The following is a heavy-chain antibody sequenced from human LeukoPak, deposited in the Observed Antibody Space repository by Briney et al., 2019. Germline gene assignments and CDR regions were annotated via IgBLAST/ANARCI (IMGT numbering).Heavy chain of an antibody. D-gene: IGHD5-18*01. J-gene: IGHJ4*02. CDR2: INWNGGGI. CDR3: VRGGVSASYFDF. V-gene: IGHV3-20*04. Sequence: GRSLRLSCAASAFTFDDIDMSSVRQHPGKWLEWVSGINWNGGGIVYADSVKGRFTIARDNAKYSLYLQMDTLTVEDTAFYYCVRGGVSASYFDFWGPGTLVTVSP. CDR1: AFTFDDID.